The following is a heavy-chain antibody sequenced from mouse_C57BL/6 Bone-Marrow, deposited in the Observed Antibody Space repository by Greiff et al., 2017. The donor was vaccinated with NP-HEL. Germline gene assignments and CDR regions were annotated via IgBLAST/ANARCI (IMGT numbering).Heavy chain of an antibody. CDR2: INPSTGGT. V-gene: IGHV1-42*01. J-gene: IGHJ4*01. CDR3: ARFLGYAMDY. Sequence: EVQLQQSGPELVKPGASVKISCKASGYSFTGYYMNWVKQSPEKSLEWIGEINPSTGGTTYNQKFKAKATLTVDKSSSTAYMQLKSLTSEDSAVYYCARFLGYAMDYWGQGTSVTVSS. CDR1: GYSFTGYY.